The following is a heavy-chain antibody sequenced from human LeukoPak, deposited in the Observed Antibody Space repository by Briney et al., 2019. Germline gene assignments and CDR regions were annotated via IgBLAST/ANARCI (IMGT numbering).Heavy chain of an antibody. CDR3: ARDSSSWYRGYYYMDV. D-gene: IGHD6-13*01. J-gene: IGHJ6*03. CDR1: GFTFSRYS. Sequence: GGSLRLSCAASGFTFSRYSMNWVRQAPGKGVEWVSSISSSSSYIYYADSVKGRFTIPRDNANNSLYLQMNSLRAEDTAVYYCARDSSSWYRGYYYMDVWGKGTTVTVSS. V-gene: IGHV3-21*01. CDR2: ISSSSSYI.